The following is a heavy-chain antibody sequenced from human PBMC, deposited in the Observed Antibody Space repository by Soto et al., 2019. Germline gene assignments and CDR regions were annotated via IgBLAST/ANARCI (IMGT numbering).Heavy chain of an antibody. D-gene: IGHD1-26*01. CDR2: IYPGDSDT. Sequence: GESLKISCKGSGYSFTSYWIGWVRQMPGKGLEWMGIIYPGDSDTRYSPSFQGQVTISADKPISTAYLQWSSQKAPDPSQYYCARQVEGATIDYWGQGTLVTVSS. J-gene: IGHJ4*02. CDR3: ARQVEGATIDY. CDR1: GYSFTSYW. V-gene: IGHV5-51*01.